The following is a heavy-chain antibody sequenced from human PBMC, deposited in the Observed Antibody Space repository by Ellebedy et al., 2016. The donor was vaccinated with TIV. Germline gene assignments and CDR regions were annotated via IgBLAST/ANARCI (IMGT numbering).Heavy chain of an antibody. CDR2: IKQEGYEQ. CDR3: ARDQGWATPGSTRFDY. J-gene: IGHJ4*02. CDR1: GFSFSSYW. Sequence: GESLKISCVASGFSFSSYWMSWVRQTPGKGLEWVASIKQEGYEQSYVDSVEGRFTISRDNAKSSLYLQMTSLRAEDTAVYYCARDQGWATPGSTRFDYWGQGTLVTVSP. V-gene: IGHV3-7*01. D-gene: IGHD3-10*01.